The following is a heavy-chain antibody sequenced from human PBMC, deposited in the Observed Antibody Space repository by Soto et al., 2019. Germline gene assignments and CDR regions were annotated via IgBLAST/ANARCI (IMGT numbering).Heavy chain of an antibody. J-gene: IGHJ4*02. Sequence: GGSLRLSCAAAGFTIGDYGMNWVRQAPGKGLEWVSYIRGSSSPIYYTDSVRGRFTISRDNAKNSLYLQMDSLRAEDTAVYYCVRDSPATVRGLSFDYWGPGTLVTVSS. CDR3: VRDSPATVRGLSFDY. D-gene: IGHD3-10*01. CDR2: IRGSSSPI. V-gene: IGHV3-48*01. CDR1: GFTIGDYG.